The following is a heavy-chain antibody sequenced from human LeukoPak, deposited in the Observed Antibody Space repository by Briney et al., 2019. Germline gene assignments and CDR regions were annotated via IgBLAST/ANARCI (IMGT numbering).Heavy chain of an antibody. Sequence: GGSLRLSCTAAGFTFGDYAMSWFRQAPGKGLEWVGFIRSKAYGGTTEYAASVKGRFTISRDDSKSIAYLQMNSLKTEDTAVYYCTREGRSTSCFQGWVDYYYYMDVWGKGTTVTVSS. D-gene: IGHD2-2*01. J-gene: IGHJ6*03. CDR1: GFTFGDYA. CDR2: IRSKAYGGTT. CDR3: TREGRSTSCFQGWVDYYYYMDV. V-gene: IGHV3-49*03.